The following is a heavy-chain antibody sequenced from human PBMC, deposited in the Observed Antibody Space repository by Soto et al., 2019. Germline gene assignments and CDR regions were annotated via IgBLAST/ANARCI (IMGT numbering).Heavy chain of an antibody. CDR1: GFTFSRDA. V-gene: IGHV3-64D*06. D-gene: IGHD6-6*01. CDR2: MNTNGGST. CDR3: VKGGASRPYSYYGMDV. Sequence: HPGGSLRLSCSASGFTFSRDAMHWVRQPPGKGLEYVSAMNTNGGSTYYAESVKGRFTISRDNSKNTLFLQMSSLRVEDTAVYYCVKGGASRPYSYYGMDVWGQGTTVTVSS. J-gene: IGHJ6*02.